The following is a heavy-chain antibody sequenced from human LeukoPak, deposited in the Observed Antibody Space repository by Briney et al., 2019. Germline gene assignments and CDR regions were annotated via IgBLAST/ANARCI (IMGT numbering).Heavy chain of an antibody. CDR1: GGSFSDYY. Sequence: SETLSLTCAVSGGSFSDYYWSWIRQPPGKGLEWIGEINHSGSTNYNPSLKSRVTISVDTSKNQFSLKLSSVTAADTAVYYCARRPLYYGRGGYDYGIDVWGQGTTVTVSS. J-gene: IGHJ6*01. CDR3: ARRPLYYGRGGYDYGIDV. V-gene: IGHV4-34*01. CDR2: INHSGST. D-gene: IGHD3-16*01.